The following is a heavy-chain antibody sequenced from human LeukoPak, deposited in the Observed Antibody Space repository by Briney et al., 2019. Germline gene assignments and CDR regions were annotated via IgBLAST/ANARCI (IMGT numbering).Heavy chain of an antibody. J-gene: IGHJ4*02. Sequence: GGSLRLSCAASGFTFSNARMSWVRQAPGKGLEWVGRIKSKTDGGTTDYAAPVKGRFTISRGDSKNTLYLQMNSLKTEDTAVYYCTTGYDFWSGYSIEDWGQGTLVTVFS. CDR3: TTGYDFWSGYSIED. D-gene: IGHD3-3*01. CDR1: GFTFSNAR. V-gene: IGHV3-15*01. CDR2: IKSKTDGGTT.